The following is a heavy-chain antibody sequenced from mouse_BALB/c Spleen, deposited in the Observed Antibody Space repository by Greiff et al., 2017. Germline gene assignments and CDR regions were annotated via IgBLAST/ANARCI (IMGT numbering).Heavy chain of an antibody. CDR1: GYTFSSYW. CDR3: ARKGYDYRYWYFDV. J-gene: IGHJ1*01. CDR2: ILPGSGST. V-gene: IGHV1-9*01. Sequence: QVQLKESGAELMKPGASVKISCKATGYTFSSYWIEWVKQRPGHGLEWIGEILPGSGSTNYNEKFKGKATFTADTSSNTAYMQLSSLTSEDSAVYYCARKGYDYRYWYFDVWGAGTTVTVSS. D-gene: IGHD2-4*01.